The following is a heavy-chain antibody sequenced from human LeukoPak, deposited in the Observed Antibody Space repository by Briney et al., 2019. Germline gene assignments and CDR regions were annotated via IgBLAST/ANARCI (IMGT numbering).Heavy chain of an antibody. Sequence: GGSLRLSCAASGFTFSSYAMSWVRQAPGKGLEWVSAISGSSGNTYHADSVKGRFTISRDNAKNSLYLQMNSLRAEDTAVYYCAREREPVTTEFDYWGQGALVTVSS. V-gene: IGHV3-23*01. D-gene: IGHD4-17*01. J-gene: IGHJ4*02. CDR3: AREREPVTTEFDY. CDR1: GFTFSSYA. CDR2: ISGSSGNT.